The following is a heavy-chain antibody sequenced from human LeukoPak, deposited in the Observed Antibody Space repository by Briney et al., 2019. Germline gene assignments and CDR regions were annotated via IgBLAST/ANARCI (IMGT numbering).Heavy chain of an antibody. D-gene: IGHD6-19*01. CDR1: GYNFAAYW. CDR2: IYPDDSNT. V-gene: IGHV5-51*01. CDR3: ARLPAGSTGWPDY. Sequence: GESLQISCKGSGYNFAAYWIGWVRQMPGKGLEWMAIIYPDDSNTRYTPSFQGQVTLSADKSISTAYLQWASLKASDTAMYYCARLPAGSTGWPDYWGQGTLVTISS. J-gene: IGHJ4*02.